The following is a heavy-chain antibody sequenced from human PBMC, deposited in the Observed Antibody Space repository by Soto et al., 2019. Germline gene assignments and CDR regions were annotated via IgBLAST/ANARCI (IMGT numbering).Heavy chain of an antibody. J-gene: IGHJ6*02. V-gene: IGHV5-51*01. CDR2: IYPGDSDT. CDR3: ARLKGQQLVGTQRYYYYYGMDV. Sequence: EVQLVQSGAEVKTPGESLKISCKGSGYSFTSYWIGWVRQMPGKGLEWMGIIYPGDSDTRYSPSFRGQVTISAAKSSTTADLQWSSQKASDTAMYYRARLKGQQLVGTQRYYYYYGMDVWGQGTTVTVSS. CDR1: GYSFTSYW. D-gene: IGHD6-13*01.